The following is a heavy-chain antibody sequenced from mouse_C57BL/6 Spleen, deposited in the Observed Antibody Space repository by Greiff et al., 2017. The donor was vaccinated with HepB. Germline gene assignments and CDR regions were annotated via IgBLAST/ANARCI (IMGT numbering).Heavy chain of an antibody. CDR1: GFTFSSYA. CDR2: ISDGGSYT. CDR3: ARDDDYDGYFDY. J-gene: IGHJ2*01. D-gene: IGHD2-4*01. V-gene: IGHV5-4*01. Sequence: DVKLVESGGGLVKPGGSLKLSCAASGFTFSSYAMSWVRQTPEKRLEWVATISDGGSYTYYPDNVKGRFTISRDNAKNNLYLQMSHLKSEDTAMYYCARDDDYDGYFDYWGQGTTLTVSS.